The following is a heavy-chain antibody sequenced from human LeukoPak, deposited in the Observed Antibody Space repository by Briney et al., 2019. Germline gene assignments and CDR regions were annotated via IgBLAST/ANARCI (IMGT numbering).Heavy chain of an antibody. CDR2: IHNSGST. CDR1: GYSISSGYY. Sequence: PSETLSLTCTVSGYSISSGYYWGWIRQPPGKGLEWIGSIHNSGSTYYNPSLKSRVTISVDTSKNQFSLKLNSVTVADTAVYYCARPPRPADSGFGHWGQGTLVTVSS. J-gene: IGHJ4*02. V-gene: IGHV4-38-2*02. D-gene: IGHD1-14*01. CDR3: ARPPRPADSGFGH.